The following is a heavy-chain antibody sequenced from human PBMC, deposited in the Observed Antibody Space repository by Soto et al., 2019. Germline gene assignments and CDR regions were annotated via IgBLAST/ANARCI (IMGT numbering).Heavy chain of an antibody. CDR3: ARASGLTGTTPRLYYYYYYGMDV. J-gene: IGHJ6*02. Sequence: VASVKVSCKASGGTFSSYAISWVRQAPGQGLEWMGGIIPIFGTANYAQKFQGRVTITADESTSTAYMELSSLRSEDTAVYYCARASGLTGTTPRLYYYYYYGMDVWGQGTTVTVSS. CDR1: GGTFSSYA. V-gene: IGHV1-69*13. CDR2: IIPIFGTA. D-gene: IGHD1-7*01.